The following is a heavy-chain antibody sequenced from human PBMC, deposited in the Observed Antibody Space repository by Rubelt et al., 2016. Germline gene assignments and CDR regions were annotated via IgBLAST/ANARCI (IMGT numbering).Heavy chain of an antibody. CDR3: ARLFDSSGWSPFDY. V-gene: IGHV4-34*01. CDR2: IYHSGTTT. CDR1: GGSFSGFY. D-gene: IGHD3-22*01. J-gene: IGHJ4*02. Sequence: QVQLQQWGAGLLKPSETLSLTCAVYGGSFSGFYWTWIRQTPGKGLEWIGEIYHSGTTTNYNPSLKSRVTISVDTSKNRFSLKLISVTAADTAMYYCARLFDSSGWSPFDYWGQGTLVTVSS.